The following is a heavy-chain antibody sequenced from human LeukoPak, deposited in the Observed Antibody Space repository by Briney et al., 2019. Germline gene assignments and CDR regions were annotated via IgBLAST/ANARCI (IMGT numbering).Heavy chain of an antibody. CDR1: GGSVSSGSHY. J-gene: IGHJ5*02. D-gene: IGHD3-10*01. CDR3: ARELLWFGDHRRFDP. V-gene: IGHV4-61*01. CDR2: IYYSGST. Sequence: SETLSLTCTVSGGSVSSGSHYWSWIRQPPGTGLEWIGHIYYSGSTNYNPSLKSRVTISVDTSKNQFSLKLSSVTAADTAVYYCARELLWFGDHRRFDPWGQGNLVTVSS.